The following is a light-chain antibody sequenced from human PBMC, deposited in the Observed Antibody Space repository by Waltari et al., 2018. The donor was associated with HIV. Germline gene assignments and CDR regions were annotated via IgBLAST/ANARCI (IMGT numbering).Light chain of an antibody. CDR2: QVS. V-gene: IGLV2-14*01. J-gene: IGLJ2*01. Sequence: QSALTQPASVSGSPGQSITISCTGTSSDVGGYNSVSWYQQHPGKAPKLRIYQVSNRPSGVSNRFSGAKSGNTASLTSSGLQAEDEADYYCSSYTSSSTLVFGGGTKLTVL. CDR1: SSDVGGYNS. CDR3: SSYTSSSTLV.